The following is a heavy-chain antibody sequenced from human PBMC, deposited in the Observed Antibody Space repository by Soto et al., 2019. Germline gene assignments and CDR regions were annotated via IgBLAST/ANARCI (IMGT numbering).Heavy chain of an antibody. V-gene: IGHV4-59*01. CDR2: TYFNGST. CDR1: GGSISHYP. J-gene: IGHJ5*02. CDR3: ARSFDP. Sequence: QLQLQESGPGLVKPSETLSLSCIVSGGSISHYPWSWIRQSPGKGLQWIGYTYFNGSTKYNPSLRSRVSISVDMSKNRLSLTLTSVTAADTAVYYCARSFDPWGQGTLVTVSS.